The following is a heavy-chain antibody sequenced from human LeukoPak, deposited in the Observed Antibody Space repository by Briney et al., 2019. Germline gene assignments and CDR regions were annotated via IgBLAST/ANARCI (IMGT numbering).Heavy chain of an antibody. D-gene: IGHD3-10*01. V-gene: IGHV1-8*01. CDR2: MNPNSGST. J-gene: IGHJ4*02. Sequence: ASLKVSCKASGYTFTTYDIHWVRQATGQGLDWMGWMNPNSGSTGYAQKFQGRVTMTRNTSISTAYMGLSSLRSEDTAVYYCARDHYGSGSYLDWGQGTLVTVSS. CDR1: GYTFTTYD. CDR3: ARDHYGSGSYLD.